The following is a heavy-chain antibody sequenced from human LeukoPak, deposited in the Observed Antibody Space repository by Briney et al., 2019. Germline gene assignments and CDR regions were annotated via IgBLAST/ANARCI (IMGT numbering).Heavy chain of an antibody. V-gene: IGHV1-69*06. J-gene: IGHJ6*03. Sequence: GASVKVSCKASGGTFSSYAISWVRQAPGQGLEWMGGIIPIFGTANYAQKFQGRVTITADKSTSTAYMELSSLRSEDTAVYYCARERLHVDTLSWYYMDVWGKGTTVTVSS. CDR2: IIPIFGTA. CDR1: GGTFSSYA. D-gene: IGHD5-18*01. CDR3: ARERLHVDTLSWYYMDV.